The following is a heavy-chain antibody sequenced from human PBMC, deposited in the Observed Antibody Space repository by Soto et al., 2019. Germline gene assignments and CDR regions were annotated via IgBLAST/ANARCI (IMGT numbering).Heavy chain of an antibody. CDR1: GYTFTNYV. D-gene: IGHD2-15*01. CDR2: INAGNGNT. J-gene: IGHJ5*01. Sequence: QVQLVQSGAEVKRPGASVKVSCKASGYTFTNYVVHWVRQAPGQRLEWMGWINAGNGNTRYSAKFQGRVTSTRDSSASTAYMELSSLRSEDTAVYYCAREAGGLFCSGDSCYSGWFDSWGQGTPVTVSS. V-gene: IGHV1-3*01. CDR3: AREAGGLFCSGDSCYSGWFDS.